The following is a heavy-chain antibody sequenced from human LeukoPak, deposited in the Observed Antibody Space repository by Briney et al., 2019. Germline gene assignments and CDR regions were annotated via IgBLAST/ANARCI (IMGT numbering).Heavy chain of an antibody. V-gene: IGHV4-4*07. D-gene: IGHD5-18*01. CDR2: IYTSGST. CDR3: ATQRRGGSGYSYGYYFDY. Sequence: SETLSLTCTVSGGSISSYYWSWIRQPAGKGLEWIGRIYTSGSTNYNPSLKSRVTMSVDTSKNQFSLKLSSVTAADTAVYYCATQRRGGSGYSYGYYFDYWGQGTLATVSS. CDR1: GGSISSYY. J-gene: IGHJ4*02.